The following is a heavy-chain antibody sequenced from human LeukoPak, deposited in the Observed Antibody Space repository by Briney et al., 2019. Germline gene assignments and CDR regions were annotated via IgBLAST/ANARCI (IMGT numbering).Heavy chain of an antibody. D-gene: IGHD4-11*01. Sequence: GGSLRLSCAASGFTFSSYAMHWVRQAPGKGLEWVAVISYDGSNKKYADSVKGRFTISRDNSKNTLYLQMNSLRGEDTALYYCSKAGDTNYYRHGDYWGQGTLVTVSS. CDR1: GFTFSSYA. V-gene: IGHV3-30*04. J-gene: IGHJ4*02. CDR2: ISYDGSNK. CDR3: SKAGDTNYYRHGDY.